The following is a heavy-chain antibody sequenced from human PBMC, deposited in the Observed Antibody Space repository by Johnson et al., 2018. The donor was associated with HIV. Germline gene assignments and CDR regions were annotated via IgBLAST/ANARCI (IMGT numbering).Heavy chain of an antibody. CDR1: GFTFSSYA. CDR3: AVGLNTDAFDI. J-gene: IGHJ3*02. CDR2: ISYDGSYK. V-gene: IGHV3-30-3*01. Sequence: VQLVESGGGVVQPGRSLRLSCAASGFTFSSYAMHWVRQAPGKGLEWVAAISYDGSYKYYADSVKGRFTISRDNSKNTLYLQMNSLRAEDTAVYYCAVGLNTDAFDIWGQGTMVTVSS. D-gene: IGHD3/OR15-3a*01.